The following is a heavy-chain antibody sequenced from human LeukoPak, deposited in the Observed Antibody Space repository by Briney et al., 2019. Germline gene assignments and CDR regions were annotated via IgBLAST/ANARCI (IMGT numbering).Heavy chain of an antibody. V-gene: IGHV4-59*01. CDR3: ARCGSGSYTDNWFDP. CDR1: GGSISSYY. J-gene: IGHJ5*02. Sequence: SETLSLTCTVSGGSISSYYWSWIRQPPGKGLQGMGYMYYCGSTNYNPSLKSRVTISVDTSKNQFSLKLSSVTAADTAVYYCARCGSGSYTDNWFDPWGQGTLVTVSS. D-gene: IGHD3-10*01. CDR2: MYYCGST.